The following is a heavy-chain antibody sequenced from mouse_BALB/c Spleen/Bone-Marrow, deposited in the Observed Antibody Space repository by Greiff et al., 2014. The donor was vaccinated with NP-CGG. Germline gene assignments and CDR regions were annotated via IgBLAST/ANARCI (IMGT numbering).Heavy chain of an antibody. V-gene: IGHV1-37*01. J-gene: IGHJ1*01. CDR3: GRRDSSYHWCLDV. D-gene: IGHD1-1*01. CDR2: INPYSGDT. CDR1: GYSFTGFF. Sequence: VQLKDSGPELVKPGASVKISCKASGYSFTGFFMNWVKQSHGKSLEWIGRINPYSGDTFYNQKFKDKATLTVDKSSNTAHMELLSLTSEDSAVYHCGRRDSSYHWCLDVWGAGTTVTVSS.